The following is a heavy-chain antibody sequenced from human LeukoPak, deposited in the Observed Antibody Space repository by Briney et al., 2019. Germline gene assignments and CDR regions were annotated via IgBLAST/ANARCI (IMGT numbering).Heavy chain of an antibody. CDR1: GFTFSSYA. Sequence: PGGSLRLSCAASGFTFSSYAMHWVRQAPGKGLEWVAVISYDGSNKYYADSVKGRFTISRDNSKNTLYLQMNSLRAEDTAVYYCARDGIAARQDGNYFDYWGQGTLVTVSS. V-gene: IGHV3-30*04. CDR2: ISYDGSNK. CDR3: ARDGIAARQDGNYFDY. D-gene: IGHD6-6*01. J-gene: IGHJ4*02.